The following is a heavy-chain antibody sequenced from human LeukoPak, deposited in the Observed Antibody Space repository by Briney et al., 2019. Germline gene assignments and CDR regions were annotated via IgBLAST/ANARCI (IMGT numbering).Heavy chain of an antibody. V-gene: IGHV3-9*01. CDR2: ISWTSGSI. J-gene: IGHJ4*01. CDR1: GFTFGDYA. D-gene: IGHD2/OR15-2a*01. CDR3: ARRSVAYSHNNSTYALVYYFDY. Sequence: GGSLRLSCAASGFTFGDYAMHWVRQAPGKGLEWVSGISWTSGSIGYADSVKGRFTISRDNAKNSLYLQMNSLRAEDTAVYYSARRSVAYSHNNSTYALVYYFDYWGPGNLGTASS.